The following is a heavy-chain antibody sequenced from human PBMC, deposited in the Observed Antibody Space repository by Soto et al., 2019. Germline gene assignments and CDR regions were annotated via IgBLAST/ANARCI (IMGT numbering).Heavy chain of an antibody. CDR1: GYTFTSYY. V-gene: IGHV1-69*13. J-gene: IGHJ3*02. D-gene: IGHD4-17*01. Sequence: SVKVSCKASGYTFTSYYMHWVRQAPGQGLEWMGGIIPIFGTANYAQKFQGRVTITADESTSTAYMELSSLRSEDTAVYYCARDYGGYAFDIWGQGTMVTVSS. CDR3: ARDYGGYAFDI. CDR2: IIPIFGTA.